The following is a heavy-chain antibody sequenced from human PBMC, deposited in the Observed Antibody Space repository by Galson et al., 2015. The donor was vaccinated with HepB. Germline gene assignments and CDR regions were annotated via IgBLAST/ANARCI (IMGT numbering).Heavy chain of an antibody. D-gene: IGHD6-13*01. CDR1: GGTFSSYA. V-gene: IGHV1-69*05. Sequence: SVKVSCKAPGGTFSSYAISWVRQAPGQGLEWMGGIIPIFGTANYAQKFQGRVTITTDKSTSTAYMELSSLRSEDTAVYYCAREFIAAAGPWILQDSNWFDPWGQGTLVTVSS. CDR3: AREFIAAAGPWILQDSNWFDP. CDR2: IIPIFGTA. J-gene: IGHJ5*02.